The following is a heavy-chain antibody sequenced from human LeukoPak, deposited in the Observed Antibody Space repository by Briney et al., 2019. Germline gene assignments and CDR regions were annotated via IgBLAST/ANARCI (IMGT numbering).Heavy chain of an antibody. J-gene: IGHJ4*02. D-gene: IGHD3-10*01. V-gene: IGHV4-39*07. CDR3: ARVSLVRGAPDYYFDY. CDR1: GGSISSSSYY. Sequence: SETLSLTCTVPGGSISSSSYYWGWIRQPPGKGLEWIGSIYTSGSTNYNPSLKSRVTMSVDTSKNQFSLKLSSVTAADTAVYYCARVSLVRGAPDYYFDYWGQGTLVTVSS. CDR2: IYTSGST.